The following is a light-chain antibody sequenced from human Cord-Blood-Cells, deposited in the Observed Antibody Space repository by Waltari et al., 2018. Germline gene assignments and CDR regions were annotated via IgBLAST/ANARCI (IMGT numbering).Light chain of an antibody. Sequence: EIVLTQSPATPSLSPGESATLSCRASQSVSSYLAWYQQKPGQAPRLLIYDASNRATGIPARFSGSGSGTDFTLTISSLEPEDFAVYYCQQRSNWPPRLTFGGGTKVEIK. CDR2: DAS. V-gene: IGKV3-11*01. J-gene: IGKJ4*01. CDR1: QSVSSY. CDR3: QQRSNWPPRLT.